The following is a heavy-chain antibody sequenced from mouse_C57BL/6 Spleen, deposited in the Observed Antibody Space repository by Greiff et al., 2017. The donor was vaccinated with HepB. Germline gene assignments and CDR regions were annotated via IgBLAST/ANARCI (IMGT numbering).Heavy chain of an antibody. Sequence: QVQLKESGPGLVQPSQRLSITCTVSGFSLTSYGVHWVRQSPGKGLEWLGVIWRGGSTDYNAAFMSRLSITKDNSKSQVFFKMNSLQADDTAIYYCAKNDEVTGTWFAYWCQGTLVTVSA. CDR3: AKNDEVTGTWFAY. CDR2: IWRGGST. CDR1: GFSLTSYG. V-gene: IGHV2-5*01. D-gene: IGHD2-2*01. J-gene: IGHJ3*01.